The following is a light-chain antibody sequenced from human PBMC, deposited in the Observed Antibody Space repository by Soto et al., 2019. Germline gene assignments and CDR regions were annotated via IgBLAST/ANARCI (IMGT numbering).Light chain of an antibody. CDR3: QQYDNSPK. J-gene: IGKJ1*01. Sequence: IVLTHSPGTLSLSPWERATLSCRASQSVSSYLAWYQRKPGQAPRLLIYGASTRATGIPARFSGSGSGTEFTLTISSLQSEDVAVYYCQQYDNSPKFGQGTKVDIK. CDR1: QSVSSY. V-gene: IGKV3D-15*01. CDR2: GAS.